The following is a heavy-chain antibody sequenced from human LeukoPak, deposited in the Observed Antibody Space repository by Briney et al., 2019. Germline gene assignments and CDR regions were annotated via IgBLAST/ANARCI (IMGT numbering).Heavy chain of an antibody. CDR2: ISAYNGNT. D-gene: IGHD2-2*03. Sequence: ASVKVSCKASGYTFTSYGISWVRQAPGQGLEWMGWISAYNGNTNYAQKLQGRVTMTTDTSTSTAYMELRSLRSDDTAVYYCARVPGYCSSTSCPYPPDYWGQGTLSPSPQ. V-gene: IGHV1-18*01. CDR3: ARVPGYCSSTSCPYPPDY. J-gene: IGHJ4*02. CDR1: GYTFTSYG.